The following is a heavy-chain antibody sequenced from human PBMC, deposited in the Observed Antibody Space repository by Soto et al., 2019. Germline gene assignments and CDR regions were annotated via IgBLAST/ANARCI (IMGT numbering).Heavy chain of an antibody. Sequence: GGSLRLSCEASGFTSSGFDMHWVRQPTGKGLEWVSSIGTAGDTYYAVSVKGRFTISRDNAKNSLSLQMNSLRAGDMAVYFCAKSQEIGTHFFDSWGQGTQVTVSS. J-gene: IGHJ4*02. CDR2: IGTAGDT. CDR1: GFTSSGFD. CDR3: AKSQEIGTHFFDS. V-gene: IGHV3-13*01. D-gene: IGHD6-13*01.